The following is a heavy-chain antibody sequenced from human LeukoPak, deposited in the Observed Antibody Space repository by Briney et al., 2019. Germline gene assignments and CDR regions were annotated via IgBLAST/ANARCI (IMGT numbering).Heavy chain of an antibody. V-gene: IGHV1-8*01. J-gene: IGHJ3*02. CDR1: GYTFTSYD. CDR2: MNPNSGNT. CDR3: ARGTEHAFDI. Sequence: ASVKVSCKASGYTFTSYDINWVRQATGQGLEWMGWMNPNSGNTGYAQKSQGRITMTRNTSISTAYIELSSLRSEDTAVYYCARGTEHAFDIWGQGTMVTVSS.